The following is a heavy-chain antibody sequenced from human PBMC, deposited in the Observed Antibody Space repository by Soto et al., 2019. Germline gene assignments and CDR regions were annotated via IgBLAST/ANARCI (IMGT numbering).Heavy chain of an antibody. D-gene: IGHD2-15*01. V-gene: IGHV3-23*01. CDR3: AKGRSGGSLDWLDP. CDR1: GFTFTSYV. CDR2: ISSSGSGT. J-gene: IGHJ5*02. Sequence: GGSLRLSCAASGFTFTSYVMYWVRQAPGKGLEFVSSISSSGSGTYYADSVQGRFTTSRDNSKNTLFLQMNGLTAEDTAVYYCAKGRSGGSLDWLDPWGQGTLVTVSS.